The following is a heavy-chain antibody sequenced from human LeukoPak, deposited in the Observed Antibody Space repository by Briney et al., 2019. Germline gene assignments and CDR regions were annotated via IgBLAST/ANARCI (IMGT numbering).Heavy chain of an antibody. CDR3: ARDSYYYYGMDV. J-gene: IGHJ6*02. CDR1: GYTFSSYG. Sequence: GGSLRLSCAASGYTFSSYGLHWVRQAPGKGLEWVANIKQDGSEKYYVDSVKGRFTISRDNAKNSLYLQMNSLRAEDTAVYYCARDSYYYYGMDVWGQGTTVTVSS. CDR2: IKQDGSEK. V-gene: IGHV3-7*01.